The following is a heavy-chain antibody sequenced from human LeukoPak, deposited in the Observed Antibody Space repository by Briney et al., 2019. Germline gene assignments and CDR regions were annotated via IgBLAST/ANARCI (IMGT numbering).Heavy chain of an antibody. CDR3: ASGAAGYSSSPPNDAFDI. Sequence: ASVKVSCKASGYTFTSYAMNWVRQAPGQGLEWMGWINTNTGNPTYAQGFTGRFVFSLDTSVSTAYLQISSLKAEDTAVYYCASGAAGYSSSPPNDAFDIWGQGTMVTVSS. D-gene: IGHD6-13*01. J-gene: IGHJ3*02. V-gene: IGHV7-4-1*02. CDR2: INTNTGNP. CDR1: GYTFTSYA.